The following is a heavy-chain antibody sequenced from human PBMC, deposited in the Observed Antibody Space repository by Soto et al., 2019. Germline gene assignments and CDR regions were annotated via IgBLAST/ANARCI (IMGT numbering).Heavy chain of an antibody. CDR1: GYTLSSYA. Sequence: GDSVKVSCKASGYTLSSYAMHWVRQAPGQRLEWMGWINAGNGNTKYSQKFQGRVTITRDTSASTAYMELSSLRSEDTAVYYCASYYYDSSGYNYYGMDVWGQGTTVTVSS. V-gene: IGHV1-3*01. CDR3: ASYYYDSSGYNYYGMDV. CDR2: INAGNGNT. D-gene: IGHD3-22*01. J-gene: IGHJ6*02.